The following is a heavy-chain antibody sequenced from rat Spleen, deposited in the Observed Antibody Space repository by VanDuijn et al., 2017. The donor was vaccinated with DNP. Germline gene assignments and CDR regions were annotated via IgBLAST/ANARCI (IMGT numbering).Heavy chain of an antibody. CDR2: ITNSGDNI. Sequence: EVQLVESGGGLVQPGRSLKLSCVASGFIFSNYWMTWIRQAPGKGLEWVASITNSGDNIYYSDSVKGRFSISRDNAKSTLYLQMDSLRSEDTATYYCARLPITTVADCWGQGVMVTVSS. CDR3: ARLPITTVADC. D-gene: IGHD1-1*01. CDR1: GFIFSNYW. J-gene: IGHJ2*01. V-gene: IGHV5-31*01.